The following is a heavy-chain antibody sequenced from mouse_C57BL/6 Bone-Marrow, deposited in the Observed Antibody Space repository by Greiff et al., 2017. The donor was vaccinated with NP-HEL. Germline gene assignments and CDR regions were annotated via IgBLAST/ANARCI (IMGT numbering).Heavy chain of an antibody. D-gene: IGHD2-4*01. Sequence: EVMLVESGGGLVKPGGSLKLSCAASGFTFSSYTMSWVRQTPEKRLEWVATISGGGGNTYYPDSVKGRFTISRDNAKNTLYLQMSSLRSEDTALYYCARQEGYYDYDDAKDYWGQGTSVTVSS. CDR1: GFTFSSYT. CDR2: ISGGGGNT. CDR3: ARQEGYYDYDDAKDY. V-gene: IGHV5-9*01. J-gene: IGHJ4*01.